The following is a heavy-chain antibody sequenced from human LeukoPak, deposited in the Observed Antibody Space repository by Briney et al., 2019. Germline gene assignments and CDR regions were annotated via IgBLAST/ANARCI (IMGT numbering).Heavy chain of an antibody. CDR1: GFTFSSYW. CDR3: AKDMSYGDYNAGDAFDI. D-gene: IGHD4-17*01. CDR2: IKQDGSEK. Sequence: GGSLRLSCAASGFTFSSYWMSWVRQAPGKGLEWVANIKQDGSEKYYVDSVKGRFTISRDNAKNSLYLQMNSLRAEDMALYYCAKDMSYGDYNAGDAFDIWGQGTMVTVSS. V-gene: IGHV3-7*03. J-gene: IGHJ3*02.